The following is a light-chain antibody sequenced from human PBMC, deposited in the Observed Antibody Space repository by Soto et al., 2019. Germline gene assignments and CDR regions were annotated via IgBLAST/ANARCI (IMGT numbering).Light chain of an antibody. CDR2: GAS. CDR3: QHNNNWPLT. J-gene: IGKJ1*01. Sequence: EIVLTQSPGTLSLSPGERATLSCRASQSINRNLAWYHQRPGQAPRLLMFGASTRATGIPDRFRGSGSGTEFTLTISSLQSDDFGVYYCQHNNNWPLTFGRGTKVDIK. V-gene: IGKV3-15*01. CDR1: QSINRN.